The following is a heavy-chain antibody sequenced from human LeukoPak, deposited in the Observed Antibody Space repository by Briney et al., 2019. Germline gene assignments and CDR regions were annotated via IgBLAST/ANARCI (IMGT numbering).Heavy chain of an antibody. V-gene: IGHV3-9*01. D-gene: IGHD5-24*01. CDR3: AKVQGDGYNYAFDI. CDR1: GFTFDDFA. CDR2: ISRNSGTI. J-gene: IGHJ3*02. Sequence: PGGSLRLSCAASGFTFDDFAMHWVRQAPGKGLEWVSGISRNSGTISYADSVRGRFTISRDNSKNTLYLQMNSLRAEDTAVYYCAKVQGDGYNYAFDIWGQGTMVTVSS.